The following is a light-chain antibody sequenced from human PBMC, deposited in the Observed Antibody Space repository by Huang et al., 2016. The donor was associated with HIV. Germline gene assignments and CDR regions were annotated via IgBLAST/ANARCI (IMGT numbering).Light chain of an antibody. J-gene: IGKJ1*01. Sequence: IQLTQSPSSLSASVGDRVTITCRASQGISSYLAWYPQKPGKAPKLLIYAASTLQSGVPSRCSGSGSGTDFTLTISSLQPEDFATYHCQQLNSYPPTFGQGTKVEIK. V-gene: IGKV1-9*01. CDR2: AAS. CDR3: QQLNSYPPT. CDR1: QGISSY.